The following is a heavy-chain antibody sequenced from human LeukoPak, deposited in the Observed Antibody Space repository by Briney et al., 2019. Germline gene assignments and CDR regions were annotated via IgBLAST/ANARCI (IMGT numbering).Heavy chain of an antibody. Sequence: GESLKISCKGSGYSFTNYWIAWVRQMPGKGLQWMGIIYPGDSDTTYSPSFQGQVTISADKSANTAYLQWTSLKASDTAMYYCARLAGGIAARRWFDPWGQGTLVTVSS. CDR1: GYSFTNYW. CDR2: IYPGDSDT. D-gene: IGHD6-6*01. V-gene: IGHV5-51*01. CDR3: ARLAGGIAARRWFDP. J-gene: IGHJ5*02.